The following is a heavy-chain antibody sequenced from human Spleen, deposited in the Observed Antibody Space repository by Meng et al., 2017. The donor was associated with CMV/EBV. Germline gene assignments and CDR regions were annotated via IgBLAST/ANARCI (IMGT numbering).Heavy chain of an antibody. CDR2: LSGSGGST. D-gene: IGHD2-2*02. CDR3: AKCTGSSCYTPTGY. V-gene: IGHV3-23*01. J-gene: IGHJ4*02. CDR1: GFTFSSCA. Sequence: GGSLRLSCAASGFTFSSCAMSWVRQAPGKGLEWVASLSGSGGSTYYADSVKGRFTISRDNSQNTLYLRMNSLRAVDTAIYYCAKCTGSSCYTPTGYWGQGTLVTVSS.